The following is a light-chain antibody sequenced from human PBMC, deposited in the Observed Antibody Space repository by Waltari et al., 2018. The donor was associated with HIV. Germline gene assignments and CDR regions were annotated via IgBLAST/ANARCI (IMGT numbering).Light chain of an antibody. J-gene: IGLJ3*02. V-gene: IGLV1-47*01. CDR3: AAWDDSLSGWV. Sequence: QSVLPQPPSASGTPGQRVTISCSGNSPHIGSNDVSWYKQRPGPAPKPLIYRNNQRPSGVPDRFSGSKSGTSASLAISVLRSEDEADYYCAAWDDSLSGWVFGGGTKLTVL. CDR2: RNN. CDR1: SPHIGSND.